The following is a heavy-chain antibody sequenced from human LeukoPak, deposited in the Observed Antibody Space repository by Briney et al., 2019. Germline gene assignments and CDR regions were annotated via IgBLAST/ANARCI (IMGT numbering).Heavy chain of an antibody. CDR2: ISNSGGTI. V-gene: IGHV3-11*01. D-gene: IGHD2-15*01. CDR1: GFTFSDYY. CDR3: AKGTSSSCYSAPNY. Sequence: PGGSLRLSCAASGFTFSDYYMSWIRQAPGKGLEWVSFISNSGGTIYYADSVKGRFTISRDNAKKSLYLQMNSLRAEDTAVYYCAKGTSSSCYSAPNYWGQGTLVTVSS. J-gene: IGHJ4*02.